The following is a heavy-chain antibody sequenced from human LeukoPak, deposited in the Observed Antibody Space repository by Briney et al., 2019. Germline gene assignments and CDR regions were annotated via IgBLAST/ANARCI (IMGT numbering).Heavy chain of an antibody. CDR2: IYYSGST. CDR3: ARERDDFWSGYYSFDY. V-gene: IGHV4-59*12. Sequence: PSETLSLTCTVSGGSISSYYWSWIRQPPGKGLEWIGSIYYSGSTYYNPSLKSRVTISVDTSKNQFSLKLSSVTAADTAVYYCARERDDFWSGYYSFDYWGQGTLATVSS. D-gene: IGHD3-3*01. J-gene: IGHJ4*02. CDR1: GGSISSYY.